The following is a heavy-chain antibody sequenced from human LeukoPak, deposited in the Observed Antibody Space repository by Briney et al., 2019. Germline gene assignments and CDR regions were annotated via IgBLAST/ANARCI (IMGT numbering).Heavy chain of an antibody. Sequence: SXYWSWIRQPPGXGLEWIGYIYYSGSTNYNPSLKSRVTISVDTSKNQFSLKLSSVTAADTAVYYCARQGGGFWYFDLWGRGTLVTVSS. D-gene: IGHD6-25*01. CDR3: ARQGGGFWYFDL. CDR2: IYYSGST. J-gene: IGHJ2*01. CDR1: SXY. V-gene: IGHV4-59*08.